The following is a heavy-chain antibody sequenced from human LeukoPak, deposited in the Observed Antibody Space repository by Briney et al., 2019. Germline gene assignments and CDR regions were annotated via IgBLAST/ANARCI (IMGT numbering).Heavy chain of an antibody. J-gene: IGHJ6*03. CDR3: ARVAGDPIYYYYYMDV. V-gene: IGHV4-34*01. CDR1: GGSLSGYY. CDR2: INDSGST. Sequence: PSETLSLTCAVYGGSLSGYYWRWIRQSPGKGLEWIGEINDSGSTNYDPSLKSRVTISVDTSKNQISLKLTSVTAADTAVYYCARVAGDPIYYYYYMDVWGKGTTVTVSS. D-gene: IGHD7-27*01.